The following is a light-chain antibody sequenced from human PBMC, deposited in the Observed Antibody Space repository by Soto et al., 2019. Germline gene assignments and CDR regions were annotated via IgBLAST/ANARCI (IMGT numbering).Light chain of an antibody. J-gene: IGKJ4*01. CDR1: QSISSY. CDR2: ASS. Sequence: DIQMTQSPSSLSASVGDRVTITCRASQSISSYLNWYQQKGGKAPKLLIHASSTLQSGVPSRFSGTGSGTDFTLTISDLQPEDCATYYCQQTYSNRLSFGGGTKVDIK. V-gene: IGKV1-39*01. CDR3: QQTYSNRLS.